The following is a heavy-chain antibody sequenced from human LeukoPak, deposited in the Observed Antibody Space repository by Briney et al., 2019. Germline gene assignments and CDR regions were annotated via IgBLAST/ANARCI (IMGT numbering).Heavy chain of an antibody. CDR2: VYYSGRT. CDR3: ARDPATVRYFDY. J-gene: IGHJ4*02. V-gene: IGHV4-59*01. Sequence: SETLSLTCTVSGGSIDPYYWNWIRQSPGKGLEWIGFVYYSGRTDYNPSLQSRVIISVDTSKNQFSLRLSSVTAADTAVYYCARDPATVRYFDYWGQGTLVTVSS. CDR1: GGSIDPYY. D-gene: IGHD4-17*01.